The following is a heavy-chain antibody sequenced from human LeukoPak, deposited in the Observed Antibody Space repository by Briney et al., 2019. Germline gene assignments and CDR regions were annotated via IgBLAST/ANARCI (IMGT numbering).Heavy chain of an antibody. J-gene: IGHJ4*02. V-gene: IGHV1-69*05. D-gene: IGHD2-21*02. CDR3: VRSHLYGGGDCYAEPKVYY. CDR2: IIPIFGTA. CDR1: GGTFSSYA. Sequence: GSSVKVSCKASGGTFSSYAISWVRQAPGQGLEWMGRIIPIFGTANYAQKFQGRVTITTDESTSTAYMELSSLRSEDTAVYYCVRSHLYGGGDCYAEPKVYYWGQGTLVTVTS.